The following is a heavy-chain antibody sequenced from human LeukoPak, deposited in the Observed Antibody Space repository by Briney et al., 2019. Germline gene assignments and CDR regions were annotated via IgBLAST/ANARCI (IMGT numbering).Heavy chain of an antibody. J-gene: IGHJ3*01. Sequence: SQTLSLTCTVSGGSISSGSYYWSWIRQPAGKGLEWIGRIYTSGSTNYNPSLKSRVTISVDTSKNQFSLKLSSVTAADTAAYYCASLVGALDAFDVWGQGTMVTVSS. CDR3: ASLVGALDAFDV. D-gene: IGHD1-26*01. V-gene: IGHV4-61*02. CDR2: IYTSGST. CDR1: GGSISSGSYY.